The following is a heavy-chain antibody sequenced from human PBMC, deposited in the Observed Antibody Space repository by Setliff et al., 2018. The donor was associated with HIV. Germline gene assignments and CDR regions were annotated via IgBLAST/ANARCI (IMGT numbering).Heavy chain of an antibody. J-gene: IGHJ6*03. Sequence: GASVKVSCKASGYTFTSYGISWVRQAPGQGLEWMGWISAYNGNTNYVQKFQGRVTMTTDTSTYTAFMELRSLRSDDTAVYYCVRGVQSPPHYSYYYMDVWGEGTMVTVSS. CDR2: ISAYNGNT. CDR1: GYTFTSYG. CDR3: VRGVQSPPHYSYYYMDV. D-gene: IGHD3-3*01. V-gene: IGHV1-18*01.